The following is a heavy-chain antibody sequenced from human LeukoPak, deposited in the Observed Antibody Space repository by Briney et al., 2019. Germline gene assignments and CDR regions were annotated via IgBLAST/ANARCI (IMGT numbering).Heavy chain of an antibody. J-gene: IGHJ4*02. CDR1: GFTVRSSY. Sequence: PGGSLRLSCSASGFTVRSSYMRWGRQARGKGVEGVSVIYSGGSTYYADSVKSRFTISRDNSKNTLYLQMNSLRIEDTAVYYCARVACRSSSYISGIDYWGQGTLVTVSS. CDR3: ARVACRSSSYISGIDY. CDR2: IYSGGST. V-gene: IGHV3-53*01. D-gene: IGHD6-6*01.